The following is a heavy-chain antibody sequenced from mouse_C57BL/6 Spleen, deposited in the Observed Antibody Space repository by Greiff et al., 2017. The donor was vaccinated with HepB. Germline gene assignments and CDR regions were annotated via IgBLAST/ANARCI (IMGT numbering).Heavy chain of an antibody. CDR1: GFTFSNYW. CDR3: TGQGLLRSFAY. V-gene: IGHV6-3*01. D-gene: IGHD1-1*01. Sequence: EVQLVESGGGLVQPGGSMKLSCVASGFTFSNYWMNWVRQSPEKGLEWVAQIRLKSDNYATHYAESVKGRFTISRDDSKSSVYLQMNNLRAEDTVIYYCTGQGLLRSFAYWGQGTLVTVSA. CDR2: IRLKSDNYAT. J-gene: IGHJ3*01.